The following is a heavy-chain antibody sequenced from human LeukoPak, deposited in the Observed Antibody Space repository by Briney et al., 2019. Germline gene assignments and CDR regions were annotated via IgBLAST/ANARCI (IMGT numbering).Heavy chain of an antibody. CDR2: INHSGST. J-gene: IGHJ4*02. V-gene: IGHV4-34*01. Sequence: KSSETLSLTCTVSGGSISSYYWSWIRQPPGKGLEWIGEINHSGSTNYNPSLKSRVTISVDTSKNQFSLKLSSVTAADTAVYYCARGTTVTPWYFDYWGQGTLVTVSS. CDR1: GGSISSYY. CDR3: ARGTTVTPWYFDY. D-gene: IGHD4-17*01.